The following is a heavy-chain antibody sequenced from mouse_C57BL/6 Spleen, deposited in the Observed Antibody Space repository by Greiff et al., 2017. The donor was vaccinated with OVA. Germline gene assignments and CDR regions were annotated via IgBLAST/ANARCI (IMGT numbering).Heavy chain of an antibody. D-gene: IGHD1-1*01. J-gene: IGHJ3*01. Sequence: EVQLQESGPGLVKPSQSLSLTCSVTGYSITSGYYWNWIRQFPGNKLEWMGYISYDGSNNYNPSLKNRISITRDTSKNQFFLKLNSVTTEDTATYYCAREKIITGGFAYWGQGTLVTVSA. CDR1: GYSITSGYY. CDR2: ISYDGSN. V-gene: IGHV3-6*01. CDR3: AREKIITGGFAY.